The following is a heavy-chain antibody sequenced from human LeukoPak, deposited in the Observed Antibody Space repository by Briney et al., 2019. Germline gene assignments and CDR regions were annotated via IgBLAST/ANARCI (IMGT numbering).Heavy chain of an antibody. CDR3: AREKYDILTGYSTLGDY. CDR2: INSDGSST. CDR1: GFTFSSYW. J-gene: IGHJ4*02. Sequence: AGGSLRLSCAASGFTFSSYWMHWVRQAPGKGLVWVSRINSDGSSTSYADSVKGRFTISRDNAKNTLYLQMNSLRAEDTAVYYCAREKYDILTGYSTLGDYWGQGTLVTVCS. V-gene: IGHV3-74*01. D-gene: IGHD3-9*01.